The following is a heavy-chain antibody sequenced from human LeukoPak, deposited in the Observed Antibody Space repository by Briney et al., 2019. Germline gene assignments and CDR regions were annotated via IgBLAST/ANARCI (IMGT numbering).Heavy chain of an antibody. D-gene: IGHD4-17*01. Sequence: GESLKISCKASGYIFTKYSIGWVRQMPGKGLEWMGVIYPSSSGSRYSPSSQGQVTISADKSITTAYLQWSSLKASDTAMYYCARRDGEYFFDFWGQGTLVTVSP. J-gene: IGHJ4*02. CDR1: GYIFTKYS. CDR3: ARRDGEYFFDF. CDR2: IYPSSSGS. V-gene: IGHV5-51*01.